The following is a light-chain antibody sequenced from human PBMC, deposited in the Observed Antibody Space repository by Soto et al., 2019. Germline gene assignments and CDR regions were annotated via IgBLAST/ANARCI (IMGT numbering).Light chain of an antibody. CDR1: QGINKW. CDR2: AAS. CDR3: QQYHSYPYT. V-gene: IGKV1-12*01. Sequence: DIQMTQSPSSVSASVGDRVTITCRASQGINKWLAWYQQKPGKAPKLLISAASSLRSGVPSRFSGSGPGTDFILTISSLQPEDFATYYCQQYHSYPYTFGQGTKVDIK. J-gene: IGKJ2*01.